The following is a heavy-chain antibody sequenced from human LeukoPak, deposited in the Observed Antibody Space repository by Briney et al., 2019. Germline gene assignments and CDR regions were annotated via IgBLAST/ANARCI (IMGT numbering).Heavy chain of an antibody. D-gene: IGHD1-26*01. CDR2: INSDGSST. J-gene: IGHJ4*02. CDR1: GFTFSSYW. Sequence: GGSLRLSCVASGFTFSSYWMHWVRQVPGKGLVWVSRINSDGSSTSYADSVKGRFTISRDNAKNTVYLQMNSLRAEDTAVYYCVSSQVGAPFDYWGQGTLVTVSS. CDR3: VSSQVGAPFDY. V-gene: IGHV3-74*01.